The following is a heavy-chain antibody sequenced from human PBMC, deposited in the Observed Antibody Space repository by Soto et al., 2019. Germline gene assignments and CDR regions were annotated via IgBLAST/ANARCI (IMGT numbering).Heavy chain of an antibody. V-gene: IGHV3-53*01. CDR3: ARLGTTVVTLYWYFDL. CDR2: IYSGGST. Sequence: EVQLVESGGGLIQPGGSLRLSCAASGFTVSSNYMSWVRQAPGKGLEWVSVIYSGGSTYYADSVKGRFTISRDNSKNTLYLQMNSLRAEDTAVYYCARLGTTVVTLYWYFDLWGRGTLVTLSS. CDR1: GFTVSSNY. J-gene: IGHJ2*01. D-gene: IGHD4-17*01.